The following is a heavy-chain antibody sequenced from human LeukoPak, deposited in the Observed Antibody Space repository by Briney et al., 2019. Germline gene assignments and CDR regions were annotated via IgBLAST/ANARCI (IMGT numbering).Heavy chain of an antibody. Sequence: GGSLRLSCAASGFTFSSYAMSWVRQAPGKGLEWVSAISGSGGSTYYADSVKGRFTISRDNSKNTLYLQMNSLRAEDTAVYYCARDRSNWNGLFYFDYWGQGTLVTVSS. CDR1: GFTFSSYA. V-gene: IGHV3-23*01. J-gene: IGHJ4*02. CDR3: ARDRSNWNGLFYFDY. D-gene: IGHD1-20*01. CDR2: ISGSGGST.